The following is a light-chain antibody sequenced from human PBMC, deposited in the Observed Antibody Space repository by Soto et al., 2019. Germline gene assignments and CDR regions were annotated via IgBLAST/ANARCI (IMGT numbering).Light chain of an antibody. CDR1: SSDVGAYNY. V-gene: IGLV2-11*01. CDR3: CSYAGSYTLWV. Sequence: QSVLTQPRSVSGSPGQSVTISCTGTSSDVGAYNYVSWYQQHPGKAPKLIIYDVSKRPSGVPDRFSGSKSGNTASLTIPGLQAEDEDDYYCCSYAGSYTLWVFGGGTK. J-gene: IGLJ3*02. CDR2: DVS.